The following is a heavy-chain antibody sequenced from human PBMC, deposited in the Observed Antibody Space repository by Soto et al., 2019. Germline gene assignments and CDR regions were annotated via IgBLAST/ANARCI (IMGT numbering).Heavy chain of an antibody. CDR2: ISAYNGNT. CDR3: AKRTPYCSSTSCYLLDY. V-gene: IGHV1-18*01. D-gene: IGHD2-2*01. CDR1: GYTFTSYG. Sequence: GASVKVSCKASGYTFTSYGSSWVRQAPGQGLEWMGWISAYNGNTNYAQKLQGRVTMTTDTSTSTAYMELRSLRSDDTAVYYCAKRTPYCSSTSCYLLDYWGQGTLVTVSS. J-gene: IGHJ4*02.